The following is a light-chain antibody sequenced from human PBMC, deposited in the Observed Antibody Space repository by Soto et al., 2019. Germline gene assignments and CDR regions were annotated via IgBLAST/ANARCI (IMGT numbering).Light chain of an antibody. CDR2: DAF. Sequence: EVVMTQSPAILSVSPGERATLSCRASQSVGSKLAWYQQKPGQAPRLLIFDAFTRATGIPARFSGSGSGTEFTLFISSLQSEDFAVYYCQQYNNWPPLTFGGGTKVEI. J-gene: IGKJ4*01. CDR3: QQYNNWPPLT. CDR1: QSVGSK. V-gene: IGKV3-15*01.